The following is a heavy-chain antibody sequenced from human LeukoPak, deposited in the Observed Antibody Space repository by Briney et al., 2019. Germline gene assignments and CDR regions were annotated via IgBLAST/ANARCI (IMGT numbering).Heavy chain of an antibody. CDR2: INWNGGST. J-gene: IGHJ4*02. Sequence: GGSLRLSCAASGFTFDDYGMSWVRQAPGKGLEWVSGINWNGGSTGYADSVKGRFTISRDNAKNSLYLQMNSLRAEDTALYYCARDRSIAAAGTGFDYWGQGTLVTVSS. D-gene: IGHD6-13*01. V-gene: IGHV3-20*04. CDR1: GFTFDDYG. CDR3: ARDRSIAAAGTGFDY.